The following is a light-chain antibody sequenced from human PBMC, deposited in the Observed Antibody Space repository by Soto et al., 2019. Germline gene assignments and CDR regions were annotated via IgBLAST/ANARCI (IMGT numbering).Light chain of an antibody. V-gene: IGLV8-61*01. CDR3: ALFLDSGIVL. Sequence: QAVVTQEPSFSVSPGGTVTLTCALTSGSVSPSSHPSWYQQTPGQAPRTLIYTTNTRSSGVPDRFSGSILGNKAALTITGAQADDEADYYCALFLDSGIVLFGGGTKLNVL. CDR1: SGSVSPSSH. J-gene: IGLJ2*01. CDR2: TTN.